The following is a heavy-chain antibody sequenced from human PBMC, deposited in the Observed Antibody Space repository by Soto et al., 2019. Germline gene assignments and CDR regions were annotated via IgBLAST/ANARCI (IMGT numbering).Heavy chain of an antibody. D-gene: IGHD3-16*01. Sequence: EVQLVESGGGLVQPGGSLRLSCAASGVTVSSNYTSWIRQAPGKGLEWVSVINSGGSPYYADSVKGRFTISRDNSNTALFLRMKSVRAEDTAEYYCARGWGCLWGHGATVTVSS. J-gene: IGHJ6*02. V-gene: IGHV3-66*01. CDR3: ARGWGCL. CDR1: GVTVSSNY. CDR2: INSGGSP.